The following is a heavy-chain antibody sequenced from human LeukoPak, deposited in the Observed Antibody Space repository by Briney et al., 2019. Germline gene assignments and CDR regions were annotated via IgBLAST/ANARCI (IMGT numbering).Heavy chain of an antibody. CDR2: ITFSSSII. CDR1: GFTFSSYS. V-gene: IGHV3-48*01. D-gene: IGHD3-9*01. CDR3: AKQGRDWLRDYYYYMDV. Sequence: PGGSLRLSCAASGFTFSSYSMNWVRQAPGKGLEWVSYITFSSSIIYYADSVKGRFTISRDNAKNSLYLQMNSLRAEDTAVYYCAKQGRDWLRDYYYYMDVWGKGTTVTISS. J-gene: IGHJ6*03.